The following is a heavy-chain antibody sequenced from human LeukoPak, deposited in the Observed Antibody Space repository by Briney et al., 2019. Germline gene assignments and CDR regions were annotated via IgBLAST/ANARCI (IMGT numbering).Heavy chain of an antibody. CDR1: GFTFRSYG. Sequence: GGSLRLSCVGSGFTFRSYGMHWVRQAPGKGLEWVAFIRHDGSKKFYADSVKGRFTISRDNSQNTLYPQVDSLRVDDTAVYYCAKDSPPTSEWLPDYWGQGTLVTISS. V-gene: IGHV3-30*02. D-gene: IGHD5-12*01. J-gene: IGHJ4*02. CDR3: AKDSPPTSEWLPDY. CDR2: IRHDGSKK.